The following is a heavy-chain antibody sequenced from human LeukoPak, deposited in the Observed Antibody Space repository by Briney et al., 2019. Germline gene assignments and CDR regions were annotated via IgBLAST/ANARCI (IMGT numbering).Heavy chain of an antibody. J-gene: IGHJ4*02. CDR3: ARHVTEYSGSYYYLDY. D-gene: IGHD1-26*01. CDR1: GGSISSSTYY. CDR2: IYYSGST. V-gene: IGHV4-39*01. Sequence: PSEALSLTCTVSGGSISSSTYYWGWIRQPPGKGLEWIVTIYYSGSTYYNPSLKSRVTISVDTSKNQFSLNLSSVTAADTAVYYCARHVTEYSGSYYYLDYWGQGTLVTVSS.